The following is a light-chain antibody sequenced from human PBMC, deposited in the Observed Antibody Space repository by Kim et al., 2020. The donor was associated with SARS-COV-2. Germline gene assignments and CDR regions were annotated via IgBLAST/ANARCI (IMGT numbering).Light chain of an antibody. CDR2: GAS. Sequence: EIVLTQSPGTLSLSPGERATLSCRASQSVSSSYLAWYQQKPGQAPRLLIYGASSRATGIPDRFSGSGSGTDFTPTISRLEPEDFAVYYCQQYDSPPPWTFGQGTKVDIK. CDR1: QSVSSSY. J-gene: IGKJ1*01. V-gene: IGKV3-20*01. CDR3: QQYDSPPPWT.